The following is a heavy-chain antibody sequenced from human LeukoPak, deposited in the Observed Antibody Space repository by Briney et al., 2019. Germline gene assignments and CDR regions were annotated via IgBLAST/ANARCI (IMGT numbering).Heavy chain of an antibody. J-gene: IGHJ4*02. Sequence: GRSLRLSCAASGFTFSSYAMHWVRQAPGKGLEWVAVISYDGSNKYYADSVKGRFTISRDNSKNTLYLQMNSLRVEDTAVYYCARVGYYDSSGLDYWGQGTLVTVSS. CDR1: GFTFSSYA. CDR3: ARVGYYDSSGLDY. V-gene: IGHV3-30-3*01. CDR2: ISYDGSNK. D-gene: IGHD3-22*01.